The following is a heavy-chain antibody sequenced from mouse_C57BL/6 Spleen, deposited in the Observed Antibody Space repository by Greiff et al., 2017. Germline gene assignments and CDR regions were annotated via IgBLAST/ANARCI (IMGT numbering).Heavy chain of an antibody. V-gene: IGHV1-54*01. CDR1: GYAFTNYL. D-gene: IGHD2-4*01. CDR3: AGYDYSWFAY. J-gene: IGHJ3*01. Sequence: VQLQQSGAELVRPGTSVKVSCKASGYAFTNYLIEWVKQRPGQGLEWIGVINPGSGGTNYNEKFKGKATLTADKSSSTAYMQLSSLTSEDSAVYFCAGYDYSWFAYWGQGTLVTVSA. CDR2: INPGSGGT.